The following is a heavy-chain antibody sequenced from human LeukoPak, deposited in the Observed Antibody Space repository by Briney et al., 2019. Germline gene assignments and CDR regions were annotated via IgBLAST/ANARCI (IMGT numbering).Heavy chain of an antibody. CDR1: GGSISSGSYY. V-gene: IGHV4-61*02. CDR3: ARSTGCTNGVCSLYYYYYMDV. J-gene: IGHJ6*03. CDR2: IYTSGST. Sequence: SETLSLTCTVSGGSISSGSYYWSWIRQPAGKGLEWIGRIYTSGSTNYNPSLKSRVTISVDTSKNQFSLKLSSVTAADTAVYYCARSTGCTNGVCSLYYYYYMDVWGKGTTVTVSS. D-gene: IGHD2-8*01.